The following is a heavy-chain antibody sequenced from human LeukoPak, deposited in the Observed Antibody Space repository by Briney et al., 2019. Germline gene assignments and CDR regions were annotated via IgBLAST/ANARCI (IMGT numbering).Heavy chain of an antibody. J-gene: IGHJ3*02. V-gene: IGHV1-69*06. CDR3: ARPREEQLVFDAFDI. CDR2: IIPIFGTA. Sequence: VASVKVSCKASGGTFSSYAISWVRQAPGQGLEWMGGIIPIFGTANYAQKFQGRVTITADKSTSTAYMELSSLRSEDTAVYYCARPREEQLVFDAFDIWGQGTMVTVSS. CDR1: GGTFSSYA. D-gene: IGHD6-6*01.